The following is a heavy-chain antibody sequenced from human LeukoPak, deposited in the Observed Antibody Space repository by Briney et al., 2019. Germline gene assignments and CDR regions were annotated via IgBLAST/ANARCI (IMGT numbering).Heavy chain of an antibody. CDR2: IKSDGSST. Sequence: GGSLRLSCAASGFTLSSYWMHWVRQAPGKGLVWVSRIKSDGSSTSYAESAKGRFTISRDNAKNTLYLQMNSLRAEDTAVYYCARKDMLDYWGQGTLVTVSS. V-gene: IGHV3-74*01. CDR1: GFTLSSYW. J-gene: IGHJ4*02. CDR3: ARKDMLDY.